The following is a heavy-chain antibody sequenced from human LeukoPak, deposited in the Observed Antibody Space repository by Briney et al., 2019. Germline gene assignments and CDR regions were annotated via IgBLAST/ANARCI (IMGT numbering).Heavy chain of an antibody. D-gene: IGHD2-15*01. J-gene: IGHJ5*02. CDR1: GGTFSSYA. CDR2: IIPIFGTA. V-gene: IGHV1-69*13. CDR3: ARRSGYCSGDSCYGNNWFDP. Sequence: ASVKVSCKASGGTFSSYAISWVRQAPGQGLERMGGIIPIFGTANYAQKFQDRVTITADESTSTAYMELSRLTSEDTAVYYCARRSGYCSGDSCYGNNWFDPWGQGTLVTVSS.